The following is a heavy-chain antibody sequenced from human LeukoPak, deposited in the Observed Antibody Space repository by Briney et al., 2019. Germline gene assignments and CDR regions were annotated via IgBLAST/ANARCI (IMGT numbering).Heavy chain of an antibody. Sequence: GGSLRLSCVASGFTFSRYVMSWVRQAPGKGLEWVSGISDSGGSTYYADSVKGRFTILRDNSKNTLYLQMSSLRADDTAVYYCAKGPRQQLVTRFDNWGQGTLVTVSS. D-gene: IGHD6-13*01. V-gene: IGHV3-23*01. CDR2: ISDSGGST. J-gene: IGHJ4*02. CDR3: AKGPRQQLVTRFDN. CDR1: GFTFSRYV.